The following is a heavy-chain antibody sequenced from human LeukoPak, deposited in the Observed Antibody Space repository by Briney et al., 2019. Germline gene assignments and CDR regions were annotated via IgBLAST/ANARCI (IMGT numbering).Heavy chain of an antibody. D-gene: IGHD3-22*01. J-gene: IGHJ4*02. CDR3: AKDPENNGYSDGSFDY. V-gene: IGHV3-30*02. Sequence: PGGSLRLSCAASGFTFSTFGMYWVRQAPGKGLDWVAFIRSDGTREKYGDSVKGRFTISRDNSKNTLYLQMNSLRAEDTAVYYCAKDPENNGYSDGSFDYLGQGTLLTVSS. CDR2: IRSDGTRE. CDR1: GFTFSTFG.